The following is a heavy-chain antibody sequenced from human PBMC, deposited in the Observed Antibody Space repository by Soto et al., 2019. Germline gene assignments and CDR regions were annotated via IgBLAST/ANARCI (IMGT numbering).Heavy chain of an antibody. CDR1: GLTFSDYP. J-gene: IGHJ3*01. CDR2: ISGSAGST. CDR3: AKPQSGSYYAAFDV. D-gene: IGHD1-26*01. Sequence: EVQLLESGGGLVHPGGSLRVSCAVSGLTFSDYPMDWVRQAPGKGLGWVSRISGSAGSTYYADSVKGRFTISRDNSNSTLFLEMSSLRGEDTAIYYCAKPQSGSYYAAFDVWGQGTMVTVSS. V-gene: IGHV3-23*01.